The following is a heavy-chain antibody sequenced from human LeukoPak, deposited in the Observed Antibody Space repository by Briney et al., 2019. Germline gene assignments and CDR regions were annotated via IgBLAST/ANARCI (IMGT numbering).Heavy chain of an antibody. CDR1: GYIFSNYG. CDR2: ISIYSGAS. CDR3: ARGDSGTFPY. Sequence: ASVEVSCQASGYIFSNYGISWLRQAPGQGLEWMGWISIYSGASNYAQKYQGRVTMTTDTSTSTAYLELRSLRSDDTAVYYCARGDSGTFPYWGQGTLVTVSA. D-gene: IGHD1-26*01. J-gene: IGHJ4*02. V-gene: IGHV1-18*01.